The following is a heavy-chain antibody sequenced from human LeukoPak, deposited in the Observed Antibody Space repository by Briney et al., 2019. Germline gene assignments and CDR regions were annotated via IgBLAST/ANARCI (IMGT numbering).Heavy chain of an antibody. V-gene: IGHV1-69*04. CDR2: IIPILGIA. Sequence: SVKVSCKASGGTFSSYTISWVRQAPGQGLEWMGRIIPILGIANYALKFQGRVTITADKSTSTAYMELSSLRSEDTAVYYCARDLSWVAGILDYWGQGTLVTVSS. D-gene: IGHD6-19*01. CDR3: ARDLSWVAGILDY. CDR1: GGTFSSYT. J-gene: IGHJ4*02.